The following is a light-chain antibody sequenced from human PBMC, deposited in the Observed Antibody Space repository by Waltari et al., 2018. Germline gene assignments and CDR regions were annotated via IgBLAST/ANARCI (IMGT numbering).Light chain of an antibody. CDR1: QSIKTS. CDR2: DAS. V-gene: IGKV3-11*01. CDR3: QCRSNWPPVT. J-gene: IGKJ5*01. Sequence: EIVLTQSPATLSLSPGERANISCTASQSIKTSLAWYQQKPGQAPRLLIYDASYRATGVPARFSGSGSGTDFTLTINILEPEDFAVYYCQCRSNWPPVTFGQGTRLEIK.